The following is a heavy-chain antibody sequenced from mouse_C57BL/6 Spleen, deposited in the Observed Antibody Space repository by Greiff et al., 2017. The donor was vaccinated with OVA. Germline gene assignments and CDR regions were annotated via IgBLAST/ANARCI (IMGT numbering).Heavy chain of an antibody. Sequence: VQLQQSGPGLVQPSQCLSITCTVSGFSLTSYGVNWVRQSPGKGLEWLGVIWRGGSTNYNAGFISRLSRSKDNSKSKVFFKKNSLQADDTAKYDCARNVYGLDYWGQGTTLTVSS. V-gene: IGHV2-2*01. CDR1: GFSLTSYG. CDR3: ARNVYGLDY. D-gene: IGHD1-1*01. J-gene: IGHJ2*01. CDR2: IWRGGST.